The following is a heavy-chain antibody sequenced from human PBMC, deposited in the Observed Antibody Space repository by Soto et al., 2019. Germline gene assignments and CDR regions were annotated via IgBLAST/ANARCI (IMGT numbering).Heavy chain of an antibody. CDR1: VGSISSSNW. Sequence: QVQLQESGPGLVKPSGTLSLTCAVSVGSISSSNWWSWVGQPPGKGLRWIGEIYHSGSTNYNPSLKSRVTISVDKSKNQFSLKLSSVTAADTAVYYCARDRPLSSMMGAFDIWGQGTMVTVSS. J-gene: IGHJ3*02. CDR2: IYHSGST. CDR3: ARDRPLSSMMGAFDI. D-gene: IGHD3-22*01. V-gene: IGHV4-4*02.